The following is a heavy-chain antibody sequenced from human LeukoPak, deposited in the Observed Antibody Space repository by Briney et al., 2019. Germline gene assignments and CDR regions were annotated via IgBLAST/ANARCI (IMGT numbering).Heavy chain of an antibody. D-gene: IGHD3-22*01. CDR1: GGSISSYY. V-gene: IGHV4-59*01. Sequence: SETLSLTCTVSGGSISSYYWSWIRQPPGKGLEWIGYIYYTGSTKYNPSLESRVTVSVDTSKNQFPLKLSSVSAADTAVYYCARGFYDSAGYSTPFDSWGQGIPVAVPS. CDR2: IYYTGST. CDR3: ARGFYDSAGYSTPFDS. J-gene: IGHJ4*02.